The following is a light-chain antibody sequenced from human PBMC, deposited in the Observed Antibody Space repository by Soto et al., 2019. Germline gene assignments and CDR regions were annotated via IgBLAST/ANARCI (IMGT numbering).Light chain of an antibody. V-gene: IGKV3D-20*01. CDR3: PQHGSSI. Sequence: IAFTKTPAPLSLSPGERPTLTSGASQSVSSSYLAWYQQKPGLAPRLLIYDASSRAAGIPDRFSGSGSGTDFTLTSSRLEPEDFAVYYCPQHGSSIFGQGTRLEI. J-gene: IGKJ5*01. CDR2: DAS. CDR1: QSVSSSY.